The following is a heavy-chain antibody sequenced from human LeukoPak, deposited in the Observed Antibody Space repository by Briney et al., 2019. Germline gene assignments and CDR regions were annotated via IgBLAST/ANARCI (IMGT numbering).Heavy chain of an antibody. CDR3: ARGRSYGYIRFDY. D-gene: IGHD5-18*01. V-gene: IGHV4-34*01. CDR1: GGSFSGYY. J-gene: IGHJ4*02. CDR2: INHSGST. Sequence: SETLSLTCAVYGGSFSGYYWSWIRQPPGKGLEWLGEINHSGSTNYNPSLKSRVTISVDTSKNQFSLKLSSVTAADTAVYYCARGRSYGYIRFDYWGQGTLVTVSS.